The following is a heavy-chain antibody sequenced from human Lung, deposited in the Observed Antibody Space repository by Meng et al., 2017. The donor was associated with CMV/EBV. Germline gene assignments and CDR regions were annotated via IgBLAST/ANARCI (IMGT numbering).Heavy chain of an antibody. Sequence: QVHLRQSGPGLLKPSQTLSLTCAISGDIISSNSAAWHWIRQSPSRGLEWLGRTYYRSKWYHEYAVSVKSRITISPDTPKNQFSLQLNSMTPEDTAVYYCARGINGGCGDWGQGTLVTVSS. D-gene: IGHD4-23*01. J-gene: IGHJ4*02. CDR2: TYYRSKWYH. CDR3: ARGINGGCGD. V-gene: IGHV6-1*01. CDR1: GDIISSNSAA.